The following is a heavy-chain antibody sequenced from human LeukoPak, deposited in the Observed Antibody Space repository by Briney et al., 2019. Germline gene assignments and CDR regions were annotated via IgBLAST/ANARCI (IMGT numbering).Heavy chain of an antibody. CDR1: GGTFSSYA. CDR3: ARVSGITIAPYGMDV. Sequence: ASVKVSCKASGGTFSSYAISWVRQAPGQGLEWMGRIIPILGIANYAQKFQGRVTITADKSTSTAYMELSSLRSEDTAVYYCARVSGITIAPYGMDVWGLGTTVTVSS. CDR2: IIPILGIA. V-gene: IGHV1-69*04. D-gene: IGHD3-3*02. J-gene: IGHJ6*02.